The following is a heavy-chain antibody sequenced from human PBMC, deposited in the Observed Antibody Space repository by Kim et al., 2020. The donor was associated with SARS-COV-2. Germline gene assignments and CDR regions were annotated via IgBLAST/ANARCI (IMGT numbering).Heavy chain of an antibody. J-gene: IGHJ4*02. CDR2: INPNSGGT. D-gene: IGHD3-10*01. CDR3: ARAVRGVIIRAFYYFGY. CDR1: GYTFTGYY. Sequence: ASVKVSCKASGYTFTGYYMHWVRQVPGQGLEWMGWINPNSGGTNYAQKFQGWVTMTRDTSISTAYMELSRLRSDDTAVYYCARAVRGVIIRAFYYFGYWGQGTLVTVSS. V-gene: IGHV1-2*04.